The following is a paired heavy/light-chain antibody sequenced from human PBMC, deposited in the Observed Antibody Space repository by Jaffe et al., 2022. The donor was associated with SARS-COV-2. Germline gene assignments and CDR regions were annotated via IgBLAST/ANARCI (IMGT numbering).Heavy chain of an antibody. CDR1: SGSISSGGHY. D-gene: IGHD3-16*01. CDR2: IHYSGST. J-gene: IGHJ4*02. V-gene: IGHV4-31*03. CDR3: ARSFGGYSTLDY. Sequence: QVQLQESGPGLVKPSQTLSLTCTVSSGSISSGGHYWSWIRQQPGKALEWIGYIHYSGSTYYSPSLKRRVTILVDTSNKQISLKVNSVTDADTAVYYCARSFGGYSTLDYWGQGTLVTVSS.
Light chain of an antibody. J-gene: IGLJ2*01. Sequence: QSALTQPASVSGSPGQSITISCTGTSSDVGSYNYVSWYQQHPGKAPKLMIYDVSNRPSGVSNRFSGSKSGNTASLTISGLQAEDEADYYCNSYTSSTTLLFGGGTKLTVL. V-gene: IGLV2-14*01. CDR3: NSYTSSTTLL. CDR2: DVS. CDR1: SSDVGSYNY.